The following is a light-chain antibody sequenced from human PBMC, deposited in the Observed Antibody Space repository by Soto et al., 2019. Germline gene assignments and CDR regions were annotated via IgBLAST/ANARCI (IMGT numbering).Light chain of an antibody. CDR1: SGDIGDYNY. V-gene: IGLV2-14*03. CDR3: SSYTGTSTLVV. CDR2: DVI. J-gene: IGLJ3*02. Sequence: QSALTQPASVSGSPGQSITISCTGASGDIGDYNYVSWYQHHPGKAPKLIIYDVINRPSGVSPRFSGSKSPNTASLTTSGLQAEDEADYYCSSYTGTSTLVVFGGGTKLTVL.